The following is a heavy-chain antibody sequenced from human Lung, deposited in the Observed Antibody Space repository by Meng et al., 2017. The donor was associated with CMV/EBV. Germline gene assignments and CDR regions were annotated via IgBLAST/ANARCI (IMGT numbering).Heavy chain of an antibody. J-gene: IGHJ6*02. CDR3: VRGGGGGDLLYYYYGMDV. Sequence: GGSXRLXCAASAFNVSSNYMSWVRQAPGKGREWVSVIYSGGITYYAGSVKGRFTISRDNSKNTLYLQMNSLRAEDTAVYYCVRGGGGGDLLYYYYGMDVWGQGXTVTVSS. V-gene: IGHV3-53*01. CDR2: IYSGGIT. D-gene: IGHD2-21*02. CDR1: AFNVSSNY.